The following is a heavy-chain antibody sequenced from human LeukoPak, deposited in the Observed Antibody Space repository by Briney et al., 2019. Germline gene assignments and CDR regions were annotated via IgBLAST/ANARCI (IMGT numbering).Heavy chain of an antibody. D-gene: IGHD2-2*01. Sequence: GGSLRLSCAASGFTVSSKYMSWVRQAPGKGLEWVSVIYIDGGTYYADSVKGRFTISRDNSKNTLLIQMNSLRAEDTAVYYCARGHYSNRLGGQGTLVTVSS. CDR3: ARGHYSNRL. CDR1: GFTVSSKY. J-gene: IGHJ4*02. CDR2: IYIDGGT. V-gene: IGHV3-66*01.